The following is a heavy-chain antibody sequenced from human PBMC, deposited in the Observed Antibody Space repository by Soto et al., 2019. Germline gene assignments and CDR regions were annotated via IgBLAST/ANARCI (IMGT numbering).Heavy chain of an antibody. CDR1: GDSISSYY. CDR2: IYYSGST. J-gene: IGHJ4*02. Sequence: SETLSLTCTVSGDSISSYYWSWIRQPPGKGLEWIGYIYYSGSTNYNPSLKSRVTISVDTSKNQFSLKLSSVTAADTAVYFCTRSHYFDYWGQGALVTVSS. CDR3: TRSHYFDY. V-gene: IGHV4-59*08.